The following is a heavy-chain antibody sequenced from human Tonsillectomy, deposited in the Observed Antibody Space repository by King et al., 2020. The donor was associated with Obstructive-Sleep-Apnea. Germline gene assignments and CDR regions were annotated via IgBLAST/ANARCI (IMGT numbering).Heavy chain of an antibody. CDR3: AGDSEVVVTPKYYFDY. CDR1: GFTFSSYG. V-gene: IGHV3-33*01. Sequence: VQLVESGGGVVQPGRSLRLSCAASGFTFSSYGMHWVRQAPGKGLEWVAVIWYDGSNKYYADSVKGRFTISRDNSKNTLYLQMNSRGAEDTAVYYCAGDSEVVVTPKYYFDYWGQGTLVTVSS. D-gene: IGHD2-21*02. CDR2: IWYDGSNK. J-gene: IGHJ4*02.